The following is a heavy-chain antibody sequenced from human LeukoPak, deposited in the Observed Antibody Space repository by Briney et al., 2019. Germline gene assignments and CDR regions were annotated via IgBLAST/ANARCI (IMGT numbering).Heavy chain of an antibody. Sequence: ASVKVSCKSSGYTFTGYYIHWVQQAPGQGLEWMGWSNPNSGGANSAQKFQGRVTMTRDRSISPAYMELSWLRSDDTAVYYCARVYVDIVPTRGNWFDPWGQGTLVTVSS. CDR3: ARVYVDIVPTRGNWFDP. D-gene: IGHD5-12*01. CDR1: GYTFTGYY. J-gene: IGHJ5*02. V-gene: IGHV1-2*02. CDR2: SNPNSGGA.